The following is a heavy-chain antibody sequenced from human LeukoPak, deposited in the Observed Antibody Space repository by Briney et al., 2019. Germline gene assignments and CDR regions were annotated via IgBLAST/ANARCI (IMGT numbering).Heavy chain of an antibody. CDR1: GFSLSTSGVG. J-gene: IGHJ3*02. CDR2: ISWDDDK. Sequence: SGPTLVNPTQTLTLTCTFSGFSLSTSGVGVGWIRQPPGKALEWLALISWDDDKRYTPSLKSRLTITKDTSQNQVVLTMTNMDPVDTATYYCASLGGVIVAEAFDIWGQGTMVTVSS. V-gene: IGHV2-5*02. CDR3: ASLGGVIVAEAFDI. D-gene: IGHD3-16*02.